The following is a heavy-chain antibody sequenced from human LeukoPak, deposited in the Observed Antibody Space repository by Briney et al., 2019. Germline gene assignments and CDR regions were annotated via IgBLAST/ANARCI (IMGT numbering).Heavy chain of an antibody. J-gene: IGHJ5*02. V-gene: IGHV1-8*03. CDR2: MNPNSGNT. CDR1: GYTFTSYD. Sequence: ASVKVSCKASGYTFTSYDINWVRQATGQGLEWMGWMNPNSGNTGYAQKFQGRVTITRNTSISTAYMELSSLRSEDTAVYYCARGLNDYYDSSGYYYYWFDPRGQGTLVTVSS. CDR3: ARGLNDYYDSSGYYYYWFDP. D-gene: IGHD3-22*01.